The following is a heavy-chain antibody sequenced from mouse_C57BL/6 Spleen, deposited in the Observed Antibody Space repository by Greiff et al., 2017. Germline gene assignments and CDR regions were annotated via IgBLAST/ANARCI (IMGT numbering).Heavy chain of an antibody. CDR3: ARRGDYGKLDYAMDY. D-gene: IGHD2-1*01. Sequence: EVQLQQSGPELVKPGDSVKISCKASGYSFTGYFMNWVMQSHGKSLEWIGRINPYNGDTFYNQKFKGKATLTVDKSSSTAHMELRSLTSEDSAVYYCARRGDYGKLDYAMDYWGQGTSVTVSS. V-gene: IGHV1-20*01. CDR2: INPYNGDT. CDR1: GYSFTGYF. J-gene: IGHJ4*01.